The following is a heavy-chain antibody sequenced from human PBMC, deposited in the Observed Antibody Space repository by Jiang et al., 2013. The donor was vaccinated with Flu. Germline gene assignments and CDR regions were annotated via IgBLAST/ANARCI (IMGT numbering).Heavy chain of an antibody. CDR1: GGSFSSYA. D-gene: IGHD5-18*01. V-gene: IGHV1-69*01. CDR2: IIPIFGTT. J-gene: IGHJ4*02. CDR3: ARVNGGYSSGGPFDY. Sequence: QLLESGAEVKKPGSSVKISCKASGGSFSSYASSWVRQSPGQGLEWMGGIIPIFGTTNYAQKFQGRVTITADESTSTAYMELSSLRSEDTAVYYCARVNGGYSSGGPFDYWGQGTLVTVSS.